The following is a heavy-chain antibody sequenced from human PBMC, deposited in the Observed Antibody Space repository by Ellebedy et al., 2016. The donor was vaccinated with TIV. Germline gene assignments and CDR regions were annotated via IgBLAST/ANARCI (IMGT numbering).Heavy chain of an antibody. CDR1: GFDFRSYG. V-gene: IGHV3-48*01. D-gene: IGHD3-22*01. J-gene: IGHJ4*02. CDR2: ISSSGRTT. Sequence: GGSLRLXXVASGFDFRSYGITWVRQAAGKGLEWVAYISSSGRTTDYADSVKGRFTISRDNANNSLHLEMNSLRAEDTAVYFCARSGYPGWGQGTLVTVSS. CDR3: ARSGYPG.